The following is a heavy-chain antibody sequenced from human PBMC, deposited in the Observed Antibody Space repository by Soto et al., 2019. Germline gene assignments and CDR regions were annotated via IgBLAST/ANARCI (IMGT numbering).Heavy chain of an antibody. CDR3: AGARGYTSGYPIDY. J-gene: IGHJ4*02. CDR2: IYYSGST. V-gene: IGHV4-59*01. Sequence: QVQLQESGPGLVKPSETLSLTCTVSGGSISSYYWSWIRQPPGKGLEWIGYIYYSGSTNYNPSLNSRLTISVATSKNQCSLQLRSVTAADTAVYYCAGARGYTSGYPIDYWGQGPLVTVSS. CDR1: GGSISSYY. D-gene: IGHD5-18*01.